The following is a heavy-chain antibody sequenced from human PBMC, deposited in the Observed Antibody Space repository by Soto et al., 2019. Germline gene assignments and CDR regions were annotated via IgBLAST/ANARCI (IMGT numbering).Heavy chain of an antibody. Sequence: GGSLRLSCAASGFTFSSYAMSWVRQAPGKGLEWVSAISGSGGSTYYADSVKGRFTISRDNSKNTLYLQMNSLRAEDTAVYYCAKGFGYYYDSSGYYAVDYWGQGTLVTVSS. D-gene: IGHD3-22*01. CDR1: GFTFSSYA. CDR2: ISGSGGST. CDR3: AKGFGYYYDSSGYYAVDY. J-gene: IGHJ4*02. V-gene: IGHV3-23*01.